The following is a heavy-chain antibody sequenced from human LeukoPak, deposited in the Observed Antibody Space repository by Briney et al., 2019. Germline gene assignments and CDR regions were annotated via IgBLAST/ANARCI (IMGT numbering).Heavy chain of an antibody. D-gene: IGHD1-14*01. J-gene: IGHJ6*03. CDR3: ARSGRPRWFSTNGYYYYYYMDV. Sequence: ASVKVSCKASGGTFSSYAISWVRQAPGQGLEWMGGITPIFGTANYAQKFQGRVTITADESTSTAYMELSSLRSEDTAVYYCARSGRPRWFSTNGYYYYYYMDVWGKGTTVTISS. CDR1: GGTFSSYA. CDR2: ITPIFGTA. V-gene: IGHV1-69*13.